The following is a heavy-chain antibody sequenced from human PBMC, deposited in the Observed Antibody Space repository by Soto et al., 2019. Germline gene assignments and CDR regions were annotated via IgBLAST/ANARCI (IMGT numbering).Heavy chain of an antibody. J-gene: IGHJ5*02. CDR2: IYWDDDK. CDR3: ARALIVVLPAAMYEAWFDP. D-gene: IGHD2-2*01. V-gene: IGHV2-5*02. CDR1: GFSLSTSGVG. Sequence: QITLKESGPTLVKPTQTLTLTCTFSGFSLSTSGVGVGWIRQPPGKALEWLALIYWDDDKRYSPSLKSRLTITKDTSKNQVVLTLTNMDPVDTATYYCARALIVVLPAAMYEAWFDPWGQGTLVTVSS.